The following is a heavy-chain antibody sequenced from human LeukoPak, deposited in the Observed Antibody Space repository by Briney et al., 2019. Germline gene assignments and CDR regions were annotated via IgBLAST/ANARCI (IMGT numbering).Heavy chain of an antibody. CDR2: ISSSSSTI. J-gene: IGHJ6*02. Sequence: PGGSLRLSCAASGFTFSDYYMSWIRQAPGKGLEWVSYISSSSSTIYYADSVKGRFTISRDNAKNSLYLQMNSLRAEDTAVYYCALKDEYYYYGMDVWGQGTTVTVSS. CDR3: ALKDEYYYYGMDV. V-gene: IGHV3-11*04. CDR1: GFTFSDYY.